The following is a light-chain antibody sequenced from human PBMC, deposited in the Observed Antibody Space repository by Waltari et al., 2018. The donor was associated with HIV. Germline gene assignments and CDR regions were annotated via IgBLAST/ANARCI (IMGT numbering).Light chain of an antibody. CDR1: QNVFYSSKNRNY. CDR2: WAS. V-gene: IGKV4-1*01. Sequence: DIVMTQSPDSLAVSLGERATIKGKSSQNVFYSSKNRNYLSWYQQKAGRPPKLIIYWASSRQSGVPDRFSGSGSGTDFTLTISSLQAEDVAVYFCQQTYTIPPTFGGGTKVEIK. J-gene: IGKJ4*01. CDR3: QQTYTIPPT.